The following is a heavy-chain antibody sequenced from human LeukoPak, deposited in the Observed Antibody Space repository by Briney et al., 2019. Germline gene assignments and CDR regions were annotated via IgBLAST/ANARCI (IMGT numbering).Heavy chain of an antibody. J-gene: IGHJ5*02. Sequence: GASVKVSCKASGYTFTGYYMHWVRQAPGQGLEWMGWINPNSGGANYAQKFQGRVTMTRDTSISTAYMELSRLRSDDTAVYYCATEIKTTVTTVNWFDPWGQGTLVTVSS. V-gene: IGHV1-2*02. D-gene: IGHD4-17*01. CDR2: INPNSGGA. CDR3: ATEIKTTVTTVNWFDP. CDR1: GYTFTGYY.